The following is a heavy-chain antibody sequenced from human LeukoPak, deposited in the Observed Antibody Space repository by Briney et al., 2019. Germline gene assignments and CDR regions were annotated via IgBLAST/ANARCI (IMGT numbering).Heavy chain of an antibody. D-gene: IGHD6-13*01. CDR1: GGTFSSYA. Sequence: EASVKVSCKASGGTFSSYAISWVRQAPGQGLEWMGGIIPIFGTANYAQKFQGRVTITTDESTSTAYMELSSLRSEDTAVYYCAREESRYSSSWFSLNWGQGTLVTVSS. J-gene: IGHJ4*02. CDR2: IIPIFGTA. CDR3: AREESRYSSSWFSLN. V-gene: IGHV1-69*05.